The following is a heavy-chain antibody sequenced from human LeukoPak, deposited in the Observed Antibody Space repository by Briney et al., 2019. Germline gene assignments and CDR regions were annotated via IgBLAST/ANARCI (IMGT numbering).Heavy chain of an antibody. J-gene: IGHJ3*02. Sequence: GGSLRLSCAASGFTFSSYAMSWVRQAPGKGLEWVSAISGSGGSTYYADSVKGRFTISRDNSKNTLYLQMNSLRAEDTAVYYCANIFIAAAGTGGTDAFDIWGQGTMVTVSS. V-gene: IGHV3-23*01. CDR3: ANIFIAAAGTGGTDAFDI. CDR2: ISGSGGST. CDR1: GFTFSSYA. D-gene: IGHD6-13*01.